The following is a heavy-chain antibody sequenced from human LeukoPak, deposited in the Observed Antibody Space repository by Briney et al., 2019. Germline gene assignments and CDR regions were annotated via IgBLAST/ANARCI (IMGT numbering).Heavy chain of an antibody. CDR1: GYTFTGYY. J-gene: IGHJ3*02. CDR3: ARDLFFRGTGTIGRAFDI. V-gene: IGHV1-2*02. D-gene: IGHD1-1*01. Sequence: ASVKVSCKASGYTFTGYYMHWVRQAPGQGLEWMGWINPNSGGTNYAQKFQGRVTMTRDTSISTAYMELSRLRSDDTAVYYCARDLFFRGTGTIGRAFDIWGQGTMVTASS. CDR2: INPNSGGT.